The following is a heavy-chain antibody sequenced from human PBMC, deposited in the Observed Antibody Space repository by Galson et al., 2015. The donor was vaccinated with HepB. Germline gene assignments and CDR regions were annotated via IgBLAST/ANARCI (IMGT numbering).Heavy chain of an antibody. V-gene: IGHV1-8*01. Sequence: SVKVSCKASGSTFSSYDINWVRQATGQRLEWMGWMNPNSGNTGYAQKFQGRVTMTRNTSISTAYVELSSLTSEDTAVYYCARGRRDTAVAAPAAVLLDYWGQGILVTVSS. CDR1: GSTFSSYD. CDR2: MNPNSGNT. J-gene: IGHJ4*02. CDR3: ARGRRDTAVAAPAAVLLDY. D-gene: IGHD6-19*01.